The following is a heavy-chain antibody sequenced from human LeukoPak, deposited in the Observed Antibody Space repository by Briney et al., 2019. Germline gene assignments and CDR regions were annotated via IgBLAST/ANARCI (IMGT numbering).Heavy chain of an antibody. CDR2: ISSSSSYT. V-gene: IGHV3-11*06. D-gene: IGHD5-12*01. CDR1: GFTFSDYY. CDR3: ARVHGYDSFDY. Sequence: GGSLRLSCAASGFTFSDYYMSWIRQAPGKGLEWVSYISSSSSYTNYADSVKGRFTISRDNAKNSLYLQMNSLRAEDTAVYYCARVHGYDSFDYWGQGTLVTVSS. J-gene: IGHJ4*02.